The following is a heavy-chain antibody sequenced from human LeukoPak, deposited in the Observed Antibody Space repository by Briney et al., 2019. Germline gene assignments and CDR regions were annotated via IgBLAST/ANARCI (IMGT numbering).Heavy chain of an antibody. CDR1: GGSISSSSYY. Sequence: SPSETLSLTCTVSGGSISSSSYYWGWIRQPPGKGLEWIGSIYYSGSTYYNPSLKSRVTISVDTSKNQFSLKLSSVTAADTAVYYCARDSGRSSRRAGQGYYYGMDVWGQGTTVTVSS. CDR2: IYYSGST. J-gene: IGHJ6*02. CDR3: ARDSGRSSRRAGQGYYYGMDV. D-gene: IGHD6-13*01. V-gene: IGHV4-39*07.